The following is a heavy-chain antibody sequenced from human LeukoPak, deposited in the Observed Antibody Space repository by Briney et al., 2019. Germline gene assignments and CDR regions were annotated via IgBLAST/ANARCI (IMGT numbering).Heavy chain of an antibody. CDR1: GYTLTSYA. V-gene: IGHV7-4-1*02. CDR3: ARGSSGVAALSRYYGMDV. D-gene: IGHD6-6*01. Sequence: ASVKVSCKASGYTLTSYAMNWVRQAPGQGLEWMGWINTNTGNPTYAQGFTGRFVFSLDTSVSTAYLQISSLKAEDTAVYYCARGSSGVAALSRYYGMDVWGQGTTVTVSS. J-gene: IGHJ6*02. CDR2: INTNTGNP.